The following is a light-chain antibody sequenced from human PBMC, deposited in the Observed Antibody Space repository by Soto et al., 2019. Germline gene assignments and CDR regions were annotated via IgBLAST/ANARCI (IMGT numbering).Light chain of an antibody. CDR1: SSDVGGYNY. CDR3: SSYTSSSTMV. CDR2: DVS. V-gene: IGLV2-14*01. J-gene: IGLJ3*02. Sequence: QSVLTQPASVSGSPGQSITISCTGTSSDVGGYNYVSWYQQHPGKAPKLMIYDVSNRPSGVSNRFSGSKSGNTASLTISGLQAEDEADYDCSSYTSSSTMVFVGGTKLTVL.